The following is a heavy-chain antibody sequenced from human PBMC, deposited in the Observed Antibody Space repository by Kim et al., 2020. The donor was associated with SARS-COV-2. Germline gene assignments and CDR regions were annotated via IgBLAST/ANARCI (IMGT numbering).Heavy chain of an antibody. CDR1: GFTFSSYA. J-gene: IGHJ4*02. CDR2: ISYDGSNK. CDR3: ARAVPDRGWYEAYYFDY. V-gene: IGHV3-30*04. D-gene: IGHD6-19*01. Sequence: GGSLRLSCAASGFTFSSYAMHWVRQAPGKGLEWVAVISYDGSNKYYADSVKGRFTISRDNSKNTLYLQMNSLRAEDMAVYYCARAVPDRGWYEAYYFDYWGQGTLVTVSS.